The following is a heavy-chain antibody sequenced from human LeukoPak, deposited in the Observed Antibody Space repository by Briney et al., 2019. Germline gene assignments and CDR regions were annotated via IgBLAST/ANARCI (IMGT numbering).Heavy chain of an antibody. CDR3: ARDTGDFWSGYAFDP. Sequence: GGSLRLSCAASGFTFSSYWMSWVRQAPGKGLEWVANIKQDGSEKYYVDSVKGRFTISRDNAKNSLYLQMNSLRAEDTAVYYCARDTGDFWSGYAFDPWGQGTLVTVSS. CDR2: IKQDGSEK. D-gene: IGHD3-3*01. V-gene: IGHV3-7*01. CDR1: GFTFSSYW. J-gene: IGHJ5*02.